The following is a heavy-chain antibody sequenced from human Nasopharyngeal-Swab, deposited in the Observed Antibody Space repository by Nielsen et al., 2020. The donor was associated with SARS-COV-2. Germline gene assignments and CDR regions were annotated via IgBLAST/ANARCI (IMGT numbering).Heavy chain of an antibody. D-gene: IGHD4-17*01. CDR3: ARVDYENDTFDI. CDR1: GGSISSDGYY. J-gene: IGHJ3*02. CDR2: IYYSGTT. Sequence: TLSLTCTVSGGSISSDGYYWNWIRQHPGKGLEWIGYIYYSGTTFYNPSLKSRVTISVDTSKNQFSLKLRSVTAADTAVYYCARVDYENDTFDIWGQGTMVTVSS. V-gene: IGHV4-31*03.